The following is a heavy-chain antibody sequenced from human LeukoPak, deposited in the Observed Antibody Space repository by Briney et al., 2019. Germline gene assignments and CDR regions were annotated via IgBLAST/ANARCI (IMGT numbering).Heavy chain of an antibody. CDR3: ARTVGGTIAAAGRFDP. Sequence: ASVKVSCKASGYTFTGYYMHWVRQAPGQGLEWMGWINPNSGGTNYAQKFQGWVTMTRDTSISTAYMELSRLRSDDTAVYYCARTVGGTIAAAGRFDPWGQGTLVTVSS. CDR2: INPNSGGT. J-gene: IGHJ5*02. CDR1: GYTFTGYY. V-gene: IGHV1-2*04. D-gene: IGHD6-13*01.